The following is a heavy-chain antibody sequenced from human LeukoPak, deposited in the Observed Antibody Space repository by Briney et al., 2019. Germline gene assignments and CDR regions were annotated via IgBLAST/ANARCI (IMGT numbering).Heavy chain of an antibody. V-gene: IGHV3-30*18. CDR1: GFTFSTYG. D-gene: IGHD4-11*01. CDR2: ISYDGTNK. CDR3: AKDLYRSPQIDN. Sequence: PGGSLRLSCAASGFTFSTYGMHWVRQAPGKGLEWVAVISYDGTNKYYADSVKGRITISRDNSKNTLDLQMDSLRAEDTAVYYCAKDLYRSPQIDNWGQGTLVTVSS. J-gene: IGHJ4*02.